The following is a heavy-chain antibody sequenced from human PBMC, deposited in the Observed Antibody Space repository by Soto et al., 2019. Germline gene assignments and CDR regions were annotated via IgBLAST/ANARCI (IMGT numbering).Heavy chain of an antibody. J-gene: IGHJ6*02. Sequence: PSETLSLTCSVSSGSISSNSYLWGWIRQPPGKGLEWIGAILYSADTYYSESLKSRVTMSVDTAKNQFSLKLNSVTAADTAVYYCARQGRNTKIVILRHYATDFWGQGTAVTVSS. CDR2: ILYSADT. CDR3: ARQGRNTKIVILRHYATDF. CDR1: SGSISSNSYL. D-gene: IGHD3-22*01. V-gene: IGHV4-39*01.